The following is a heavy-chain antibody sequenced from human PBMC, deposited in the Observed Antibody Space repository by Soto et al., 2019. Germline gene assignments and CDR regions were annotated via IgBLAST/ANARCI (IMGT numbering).Heavy chain of an antibody. V-gene: IGHV3-48*02. CDR3: ARVRRNDASDYYGMDV. CDR1: GFSFSTST. D-gene: IGHD1-1*01. Sequence: GGSLRLSCAASGFSFSTSTMNWVRQAPGKGLEWVSYISSGSTTIYYADSVKGRFTISRDNGKNSLYLQMNSLRDEDTAAYYCARVRRNDASDYYGMDVWGQGTTVTVSS. CDR2: ISSGSTTI. J-gene: IGHJ6*02.